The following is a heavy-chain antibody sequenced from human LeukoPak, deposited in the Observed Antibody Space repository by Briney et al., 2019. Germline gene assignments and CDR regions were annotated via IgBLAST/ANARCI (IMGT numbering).Heavy chain of an antibody. D-gene: IGHD3-9*01. Sequence: ASVKVSCKASGYTFTSYGISWVRQAPGHGLEWMGWISAYNGNTNYAQKLQGRVTMTTDTSTSTAYMELRSLRSDDTAVYYCARGVGDDILTGYYPFDYWGQGTLVTVSS. J-gene: IGHJ4*02. CDR2: ISAYNGNT. CDR3: ARGVGDDILTGYYPFDY. V-gene: IGHV1-18*01. CDR1: GYTFTSYG.